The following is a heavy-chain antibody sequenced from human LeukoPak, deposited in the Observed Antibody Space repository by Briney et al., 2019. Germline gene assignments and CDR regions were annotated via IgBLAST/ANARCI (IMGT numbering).Heavy chain of an antibody. Sequence: TETLSLTCAVYGGSFSGYYWSWIRQPPGKGLEWIGEINHSGSTNYNPPLKSRVTISVDTSKNQFSLKLSSVTAADTAVYYCARGRKSCSSTSCYSKAVLDYWGQGTLVTVSS. CDR1: GGSFSGYY. CDR3: ARGRKSCSSTSCYSKAVLDY. CDR2: INHSGST. D-gene: IGHD2-2*01. J-gene: IGHJ4*02. V-gene: IGHV4-34*01.